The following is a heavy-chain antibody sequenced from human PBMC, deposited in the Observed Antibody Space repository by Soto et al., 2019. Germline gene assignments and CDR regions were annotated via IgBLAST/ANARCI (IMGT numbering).Heavy chain of an antibody. J-gene: IGHJ5*02. CDR1: GGSISSYY. CDR2: IYYSGST. D-gene: IGHD4-17*01. CDR3: ARLDDYGDYANWFDP. V-gene: IGHV4-59*08. Sequence: PSETLSLTCTVSGGSISSYYWSWIRQPPGKGLEWIGYIYYSGSTNYNPSLKSRVTISVDTSKNQFSLRLSSVTAADTAVYYCARLDDYGDYANWFDPWGQGTLVTVSS.